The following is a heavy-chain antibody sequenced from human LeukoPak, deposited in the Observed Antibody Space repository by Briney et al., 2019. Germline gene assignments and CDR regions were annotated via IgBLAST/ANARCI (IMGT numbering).Heavy chain of an antibody. D-gene: IGHD2-15*01. CDR3: ARAPLGYCSGGSCYSRSGALDY. Sequence: SVKVSCKASGGTFSSYAISWVRQAPGQGLEWMGGIIPIFGTANYAQKFQGRVTITTDESTSTAYMELSSLRSEDTAVYYCARAPLGYCSGGSCYSRSGALDYWGQGILVTVSS. CDR1: GGTFSSYA. J-gene: IGHJ4*02. CDR2: IIPIFGTA. V-gene: IGHV1-69*05.